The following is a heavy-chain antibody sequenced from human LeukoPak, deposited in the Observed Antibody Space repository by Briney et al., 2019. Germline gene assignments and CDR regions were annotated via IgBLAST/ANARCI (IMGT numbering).Heavy chain of an antibody. CDR3: ARGGYFGSGPMGV. CDR2: IDTAGVT. D-gene: IGHD3-10*01. J-gene: IGHJ6*02. V-gene: IGHV3-13*01. Sequence: PGGSLRLSCAGSGFTFSSYDMHWVRQAAGKGLEWVAGIDTAGVTYYPGSVRGRFTISRENGRNSFFLQMNSLRAGDTAVYYCARGGYFGSGPMGVWGQGTTVTVSS. CDR1: GFTFSSYD.